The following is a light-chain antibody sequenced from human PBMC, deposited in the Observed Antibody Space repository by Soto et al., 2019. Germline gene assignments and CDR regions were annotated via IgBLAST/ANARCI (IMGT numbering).Light chain of an antibody. V-gene: IGKV3-20*01. CDR1: QSVGNTY. Sequence: EIVLTQSPGTLSLSPGERATLSCRASQSVGNTYLAWYQQKPGQAPSLLIYDASSRATDIPDRFSGSGSGTDFTLTISRLEPEDLAVYYCQQYGTLITFGQGTRLEIK. J-gene: IGKJ5*01. CDR3: QQYGTLIT. CDR2: DAS.